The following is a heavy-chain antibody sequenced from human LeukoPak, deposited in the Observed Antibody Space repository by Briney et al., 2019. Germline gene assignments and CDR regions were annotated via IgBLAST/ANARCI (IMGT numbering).Heavy chain of an antibody. CDR3: ARHPSGSYYYFDY. CDR2: IYYSGST. CDR1: GGSISSYY. J-gene: IGHJ4*02. V-gene: IGHV4-59*08. Sequence: PGGSLRLSCTVSGGSISSYYWSWIRQPPGKGLEWIGYIYYSGSTNFNPSLKSRVTISVGTFKNQFSLKLSSVTAADTAVYYCARHPSGSYYYFDYWGQGTLVTVSS. D-gene: IGHD1-26*01.